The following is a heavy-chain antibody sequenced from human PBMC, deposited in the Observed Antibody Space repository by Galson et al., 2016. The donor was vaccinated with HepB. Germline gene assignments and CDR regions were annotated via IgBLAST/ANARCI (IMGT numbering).Heavy chain of an antibody. J-gene: IGHJ4*02. CDR2: VSGSGDNT. Sequence: SLRLSCAASGFTFKNYAMYWVRQAPGKGLEWVSVVSGSGDNTYYADSVKGRLTISRDNSNNTLFLQMNSLRVEDTAVYYCAKGRSAIAAAGLNYWGQGTLVTVSS. V-gene: IGHV3-23*01. CDR3: AKGRSAIAAAGLNY. CDR1: GFTFKNYA. D-gene: IGHD6-13*01.